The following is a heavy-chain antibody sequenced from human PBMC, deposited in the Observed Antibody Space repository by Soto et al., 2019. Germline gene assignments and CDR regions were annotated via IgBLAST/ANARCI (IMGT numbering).Heavy chain of an antibody. CDR1: GFTFSGYW. CDR3: ARDVVAGSAY. CDR2: IKQDGSEK. Sequence: GGSLRLSCAASGFTFSGYWMSWVRQAPGKGLEWVANIKQDGSEKYYVDSVKGRFTISRDNAKNSLYLQMNSLRVGDTAVYYCARDVVAGSAYWGQGALVTVSS. V-gene: IGHV3-7*05. J-gene: IGHJ4*02. D-gene: IGHD6-19*01.